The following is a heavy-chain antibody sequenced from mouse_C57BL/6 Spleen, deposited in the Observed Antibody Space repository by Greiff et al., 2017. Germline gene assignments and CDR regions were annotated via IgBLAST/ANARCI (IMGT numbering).Heavy chain of an antibody. D-gene: IGHD2-2*01. J-gene: IGHJ1*03. V-gene: IGHV1-69*01. CDR3: GRRSYYGYDGLVGYFDV. CDR2: IDPSDSYT. Sequence: QVQLQQPGAELVMPGASVKLSCKASGYTFTSYWMHWVKQRPGQGLEWIGEIDPSDSYTNYNQKFKGKSPLNVANSSSTAYMQLSGLSSGDSAVYYCGRRSYYGYDGLVGYFDVWGTGTTVTVSS. CDR1: GYTFTSYW.